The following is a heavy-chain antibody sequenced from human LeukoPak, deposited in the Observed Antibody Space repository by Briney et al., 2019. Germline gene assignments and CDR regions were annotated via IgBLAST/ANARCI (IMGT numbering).Heavy chain of an antibody. CDR3: ARDRDGANSNWFDP. V-gene: IGHV4-31*03. D-gene: IGHD7-27*01. Sequence: KTSETPSLTCTVSGGSISSANFYWNWIRQHPHPGKGLESIGSIYFNGNTLYNPSLKSRLTISIDTSKNQFSLKLTSLTAADTAMYYCARDRDGANSNWFDPWGQGTLVTVSS. CDR2: IYFNGNT. J-gene: IGHJ5*02. CDR1: GGSISSANFY.